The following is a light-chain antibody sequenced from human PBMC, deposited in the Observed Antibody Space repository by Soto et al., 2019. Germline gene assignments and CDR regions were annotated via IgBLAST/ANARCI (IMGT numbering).Light chain of an antibody. V-gene: IGKV1-33*01. CDR3: QQYENLPT. Sequence: DIQMTQSPCSLSASVGDRVTITCQASQNINNYLNWYQQKPGRAPKLLIYDASNLEAGVPPRFRGSGSGTDFTFTISRLQPEDIATYYCQQYENLPTFGQGTRLEIK. CDR2: DAS. CDR1: QNINNY. J-gene: IGKJ5*01.